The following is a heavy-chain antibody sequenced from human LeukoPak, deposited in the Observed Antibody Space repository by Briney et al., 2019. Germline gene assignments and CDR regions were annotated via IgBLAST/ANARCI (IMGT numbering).Heavy chain of an antibody. J-gene: IGHJ4*02. CDR2: IDWDDDK. CDR3: ARGDSSGYLMGPSLFDF. Sequence: SGPALVKLTQTLTLTCTFSGFSLNTRGMCVSWIRQPPGKALEWLARIDWDDDKYYTTSLKTRLTISKDTSKNQVVLTMTNMDPVDTATYYCARGDSSGYLMGPSLFDFWGQGTLVTVSS. D-gene: IGHD3-22*01. CDR1: GFSLNTRGMC. V-gene: IGHV2-70*11.